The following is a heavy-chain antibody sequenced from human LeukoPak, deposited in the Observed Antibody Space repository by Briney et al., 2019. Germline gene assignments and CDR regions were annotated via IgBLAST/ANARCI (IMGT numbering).Heavy chain of an antibody. CDR1: GGSISSYY. V-gene: IGHV4-39*01. CDR2: TYYRGST. J-gene: IGHJ4*02. Sequence: ETLSLTCTVSGGSISSYYWGWIRQPPGKGLEWIGSTYYRGSTYYNPSLKSRVTIFVDTSKNQFSLDLTSVTAADTAVYYCARHASTVTMTRVGYWGQGTLVTVSS. CDR3: ARHASTVTMTRVGY. D-gene: IGHD4-17*01.